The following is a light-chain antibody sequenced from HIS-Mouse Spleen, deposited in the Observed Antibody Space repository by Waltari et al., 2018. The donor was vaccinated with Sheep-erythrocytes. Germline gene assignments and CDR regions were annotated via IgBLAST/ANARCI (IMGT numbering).Light chain of an antibody. CDR3: YSTDSSGNHWV. CDR2: EDS. V-gene: IGLV3-10*01. J-gene: IGLJ3*02. CDR1: AVPKKY. Sequence: SYELTQPPSVSVAPGQTARINCSGDAVPKKYAYWYQQKSGQAPVLVIYEDSKRPSGIPERFSGSSSGTMATLTISGAQVEDEADYYCYSTDSSGNHWVFGGGTKLTVL.